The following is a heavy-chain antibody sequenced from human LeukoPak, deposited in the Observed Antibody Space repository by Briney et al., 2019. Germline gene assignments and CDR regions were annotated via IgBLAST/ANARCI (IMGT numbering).Heavy chain of an antibody. V-gene: IGHV4-4*02. CDR2: IHHSGST. CDR1: GGSISSGFW. D-gene: IGHD4/OR15-4a*01. J-gene: IGHJ4*02. CDR3: ARNAYYSADY. Sequence: SETLSLTCVVSGGSISSGFWWSWVRQPPGKGLEWIGEIHHSGSTNYNPSLKSRVTISVDKSKNQFSLKLSSVTATDTAVYLCARNAYYSADYWGQGTLVTVSS.